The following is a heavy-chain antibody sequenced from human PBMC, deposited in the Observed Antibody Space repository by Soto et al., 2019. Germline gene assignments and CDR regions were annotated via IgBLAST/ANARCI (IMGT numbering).Heavy chain of an antibody. J-gene: IGHJ6*02. D-gene: IGHD5-18*01. V-gene: IGHV4-59*01. CDR2: IYYSGHT. CDR3: ARERYTYGPDV. Sequence: NPSETLSLTCTIFGGSLSSYYWSWIRQPPGKGLEWIGYIYYSGHTNYNPSLKSRVSISVDTSKNQFSLKLTSLSAADTAMYYCARERYTYGPDVWGQGTTVTVSS. CDR1: GGSLSSYY.